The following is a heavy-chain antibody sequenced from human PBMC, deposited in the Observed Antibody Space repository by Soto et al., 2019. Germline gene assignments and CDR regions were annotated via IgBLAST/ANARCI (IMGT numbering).Heavy chain of an antibody. CDR3: ARKVLFCDF. Sequence: QVQLLQSGPEVTKPGASVKVSCKTSGYNFTDFSITWVRQAPGQGLEWMGWISPYYGNTKYAEKFQDRVTMTADTSTNTVYLELRTLRSGDKAIYYCARKVLFCDFWGQGALVTVSS. V-gene: IGHV1-18*01. CDR2: ISPYYGNT. CDR1: GYNFTDFS. D-gene: IGHD3-9*01. J-gene: IGHJ4*02.